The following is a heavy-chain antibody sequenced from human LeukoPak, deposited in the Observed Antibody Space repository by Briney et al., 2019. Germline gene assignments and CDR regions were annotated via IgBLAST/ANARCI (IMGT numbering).Heavy chain of an antibody. CDR1: GFTVNSNY. Sequence: GGSLRLSCAASGFTVNSNYMSWVRQAPGKGLEWVSVIYSGGSTYYADSVKGRFTISRDNSKNTLYLQMNSLRAEDTAVYYCAKDLLFSGDQVGYWGQGTLVTVSS. CDR3: AKDLLFSGDQVGY. D-gene: IGHD7-27*01. J-gene: IGHJ4*02. CDR2: IYSGGST. V-gene: IGHV3-66*01.